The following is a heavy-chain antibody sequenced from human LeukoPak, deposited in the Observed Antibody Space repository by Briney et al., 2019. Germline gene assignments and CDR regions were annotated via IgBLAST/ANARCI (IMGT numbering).Heavy chain of an antibody. D-gene: IGHD5-12*01. J-gene: IGHJ4*02. CDR1: GYTFTGYY. V-gene: IGHV1-2*02. CDR3: ARDGSLAY. Sequence: ASVKVSCTASGYTFTGYYIHWVRQAPGPGLEWVGWINSNSGATNYAQKFQGRVTMTRDTSISTAYMELTRLASDDTAVYYCARDGSLAYWGQGTLVTVSS. CDR2: INSNSGAT.